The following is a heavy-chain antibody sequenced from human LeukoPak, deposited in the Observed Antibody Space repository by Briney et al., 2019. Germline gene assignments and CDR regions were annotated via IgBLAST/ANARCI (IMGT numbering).Heavy chain of an antibody. V-gene: IGHV4-4*07. CDR1: GGSISGYY. Sequence: SETLSLTCTVSGGSISGYYRSWIRQPAGKGLEWIGHIHTSGNTNYEPSLKSRVTMSVDTSNNQFSLRVSSVTAADTAKYYCVRGGSKAAATFDYWGQGTLVTVFS. D-gene: IGHD2-15*01. CDR3: VRGGSKAAATFDY. J-gene: IGHJ4*02. CDR2: IHTSGNT.